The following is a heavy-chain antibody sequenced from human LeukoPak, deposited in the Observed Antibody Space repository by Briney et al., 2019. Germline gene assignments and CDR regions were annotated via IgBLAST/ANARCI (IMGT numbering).Heavy chain of an antibody. D-gene: IGHD3-3*01. J-gene: IGHJ4*02. V-gene: IGHV4-34*01. CDR3: ARAHYFYYDPSYYFDY. CDR2: INHSGST. CDR1: GGSFSGCY. Sequence: PSETLSLTCAVYGGSFSGCYWSWIRQPPGKGLEWIGEINHSGSTNYNPSLKSRVTISVDTSKNQFSLKLSSVTAADTAVYYCARAHYFYYDPSYYFDYWGQGTLVTVSS.